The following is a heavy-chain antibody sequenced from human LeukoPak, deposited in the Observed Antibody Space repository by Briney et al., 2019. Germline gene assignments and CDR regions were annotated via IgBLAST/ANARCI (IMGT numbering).Heavy chain of an antibody. D-gene: IGHD4-17*01. CDR2: IYYSGST. CDR1: GGSITGYY. V-gene: IGHV4-59*06. J-gene: IGHJ4*02. Sequence: SETLSLTCTVSGGSITGYYWSWIRQPPGKGLEWIGYIYYSGSTYYNPSLKSRVTISVDTSKNQFSLKLSSVTAADTAVYYCARAQPTVTLYYFDYWGQGTLVTVSS. CDR3: ARAQPTVTLYYFDY.